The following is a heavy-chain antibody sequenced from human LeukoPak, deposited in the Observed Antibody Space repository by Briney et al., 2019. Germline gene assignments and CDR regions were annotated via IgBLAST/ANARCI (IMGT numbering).Heavy chain of an antibody. CDR2: IYHSGST. D-gene: IGHD3-22*01. V-gene: IGHV4-30-2*01. CDR3: ARRRADDSSGYYFDFDY. CDR1: GGSISSGGYS. Sequence: SETLSLTCAVSGGSISSGGYSWSWIRQPPGKGLEWIGYIYHSGSTYYNPSLKSRVTISVDRSKNQFSLKLSSVTAADTAVYYCARRRADDSSGYYFDFDYWGQGTLVTVSS. J-gene: IGHJ4*02.